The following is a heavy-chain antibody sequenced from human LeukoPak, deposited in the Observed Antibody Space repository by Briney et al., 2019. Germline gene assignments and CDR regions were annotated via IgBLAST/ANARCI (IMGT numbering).Heavy chain of an antibody. CDR2: IYSGGTT. Sequence: RGSLRLSCAVSGFSVSTKYMSWVRQAPGKGLEWVSVIYSGGTTYYADSVKGRFTISRDNSKNTLDLQMNSLRAEDTAVYYCARDRVSTVHPIDYWGQGTLVTVSS. CDR3: ARDRVSTVHPIDY. J-gene: IGHJ4*02. CDR1: GFSVSTKY. V-gene: IGHV3-66*01. D-gene: IGHD6-6*01.